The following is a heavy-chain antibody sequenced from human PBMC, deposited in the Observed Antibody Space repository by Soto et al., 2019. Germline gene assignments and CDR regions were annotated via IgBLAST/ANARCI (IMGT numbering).Heavy chain of an antibody. Sequence: ASVKVSCKASGGTFSSYAISWVRQAPGQGLEWMGGIIPIFGTANYAQKFQGRVTITADESTSTAYMELSSLRSEDTAVYYCARTPTGTGRTYYFDYWCQGTLVTVSS. CDR2: IIPIFGTA. CDR1: GGTFSSYA. J-gene: IGHJ4*02. CDR3: ARTPTGTGRTYYFDY. V-gene: IGHV1-69*13. D-gene: IGHD1-1*01.